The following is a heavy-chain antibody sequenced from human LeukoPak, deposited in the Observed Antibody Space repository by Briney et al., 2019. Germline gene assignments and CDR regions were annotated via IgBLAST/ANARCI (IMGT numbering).Heavy chain of an antibody. Sequence: ASVKVSCKASGDTFSFYAISWVRQAPGQGLEWMGRIIPILGIANYAQKFQGRVTITADKSTSTAYMELSSLRSEDTAVYYCAREEYYSDSSGLYYYGMDVWAKGPRSPPP. CDR3: AREEYYSDSSGLYYYGMDV. D-gene: IGHD3-22*01. CDR1: GDTFSFYA. CDR2: IIPILGIA. J-gene: IGHJ6*02. V-gene: IGHV1-69*04.